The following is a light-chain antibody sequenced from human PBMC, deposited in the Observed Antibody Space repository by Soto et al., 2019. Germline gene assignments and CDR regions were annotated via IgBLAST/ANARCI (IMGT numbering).Light chain of an antibody. J-gene: IGKJ2*01. Sequence: DIQMTQSPSSLSASVGDRVTITCRASQSISSYLNWYQQKPGKAPKLLIYAASSLQSGVPSRFSGSGSGTDLTLTIRSLQPEDFATYYCQQSYSTLETFGQGTKLEIK. CDR1: QSISSY. CDR3: QQSYSTLET. V-gene: IGKV1-39*01. CDR2: AAS.